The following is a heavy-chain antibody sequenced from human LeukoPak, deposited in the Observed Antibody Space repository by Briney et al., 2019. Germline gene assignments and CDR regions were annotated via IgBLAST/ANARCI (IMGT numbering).Heavy chain of an antibody. D-gene: IGHD4-17*01. Sequence: PGGSLRLSCVASGFTFDTFWMNWVRQAPGKGPEWVASIKSDGSEKYYVDSVKGRFTISRDNAENALYLQMSSLRSEDTAVYYCATSGPPPSDYGDYVAVRLESHYWGQGTLVTVSS. J-gene: IGHJ4*02. CDR3: ATSGPPPSDYGDYVAVRLESHY. CDR1: GFTFDTFW. CDR2: IKSDGSEK. V-gene: IGHV3-7*03.